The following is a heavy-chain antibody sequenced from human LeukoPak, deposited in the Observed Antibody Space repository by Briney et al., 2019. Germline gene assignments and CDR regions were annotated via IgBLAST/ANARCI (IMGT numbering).Heavy chain of an antibody. J-gene: IGHJ4*02. CDR3: AREGSYYDFWSGYYPLDY. CDR2: IKQDGSEK. D-gene: IGHD3-3*01. CDR1: GFTFSSYW. V-gene: IGHV3-7*03. Sequence: GGSLRLSCAASGFTFSSYWMSWVRQAPGKGLEWVANIKQDGSEKYYVDSEKGRFTISRDNAKNSLYLQMNSLRAEDTAVYYCAREGSYYDFWSGYYPLDYWGQGTLVTVSS.